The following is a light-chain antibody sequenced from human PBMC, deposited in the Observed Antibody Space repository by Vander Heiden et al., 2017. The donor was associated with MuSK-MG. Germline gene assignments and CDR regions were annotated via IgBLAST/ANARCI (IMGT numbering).Light chain of an antibody. CDR3: QQYNSYPLT. CDR1: QSISSW. V-gene: IGKV1-5*03. Sequence: IQMPQSPSTLSATVGDRVSITCRASQSISSWLAWYQQKPGKAPKLLIYKASSLESGVPSRFSGSGSGTEFTLTISSLQADDVATYYCQQYNSYPLTFGGGTKVEIK. CDR2: KAS. J-gene: IGKJ4*02.